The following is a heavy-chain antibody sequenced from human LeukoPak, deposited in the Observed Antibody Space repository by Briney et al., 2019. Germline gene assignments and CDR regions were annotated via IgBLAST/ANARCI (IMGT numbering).Heavy chain of an antibody. Sequence: ASVKVSCKASGYTFTSYGISWVRQAPGQGLEWMGWISANDGNTDYPQKLQGRVTMTTDTSTSTAYMELRSLRSDDTAVYYCARESHVTREDYWGQGTLVAVSS. CDR1: GYTFTSYG. D-gene: IGHD3-10*01. J-gene: IGHJ4*02. V-gene: IGHV1-18*01. CDR3: ARESHVTREDY. CDR2: ISANDGNT.